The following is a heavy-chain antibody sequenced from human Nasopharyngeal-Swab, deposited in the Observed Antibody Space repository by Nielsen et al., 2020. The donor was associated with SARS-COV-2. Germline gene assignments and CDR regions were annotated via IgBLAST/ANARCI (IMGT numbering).Heavy chain of an antibody. CDR2: ISTSGTTT. D-gene: IGHD6-19*01. CDR1: GFTFSDYY. V-gene: IGHV3-11*01. CDR3: AKRGDGNGWPFDH. Sequence: GGSLRLSCVASGFTFSDYYMAWIRQAPGKGLEWVSYISTSGTTTDSADSVKGRFTTSRDNSKNVVYLQMNSLRVDDTAIYYCAKRGDGNGWPFDHWGRGTLVTVSS. J-gene: IGHJ4*02.